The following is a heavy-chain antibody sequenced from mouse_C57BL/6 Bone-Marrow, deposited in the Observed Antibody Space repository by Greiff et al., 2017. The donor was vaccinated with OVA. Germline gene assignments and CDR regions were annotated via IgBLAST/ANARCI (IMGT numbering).Heavy chain of an antibody. J-gene: IGHJ3*01. CDR3: ATSTELGRAGFAY. CDR1: GYTFTSYW. D-gene: IGHD3-1*01. V-gene: IGHV1-61*01. Sequence: QVQLQQPGAELVRPGSSVKLSCKASGYTFTSYWMDWVKQRPGQGLEWIGNIYPSDSETHYNQKFKDKATLTVDKSSSTAYMQLSSLTSEDSAVYYCATSTELGRAGFAYWGQGTLVTVSA. CDR2: IYPSDSET.